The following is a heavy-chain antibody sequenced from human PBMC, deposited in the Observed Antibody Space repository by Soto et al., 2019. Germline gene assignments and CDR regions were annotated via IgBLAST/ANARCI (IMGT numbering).Heavy chain of an antibody. J-gene: IGHJ5*02. CDR3: ARDRHSIAVADNWFDP. V-gene: IGHV3-21*01. D-gene: IGHD6-19*01. CDR2: ISSSSSYI. Sequence: GGSLRLSCAGSGFTFSSYSMNWVRQAPGKGLEWVSSISSSSSYIYYADSVKGRFTISRDNAKNSLYLQMNSLRAEDTAVYYCARDRHSIAVADNWFDPWGQGTLVTVSS. CDR1: GFTFSSYS.